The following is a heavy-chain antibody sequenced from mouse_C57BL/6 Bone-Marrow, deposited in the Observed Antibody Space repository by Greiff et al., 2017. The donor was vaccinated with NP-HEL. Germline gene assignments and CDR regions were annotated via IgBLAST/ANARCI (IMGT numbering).Heavy chain of an antibody. V-gene: IGHV5-6*01. D-gene: IGHD2-3*01. J-gene: IGHJ4*01. CDR1: GFTFSSYG. Sequence: EVKVVESGGDLVKPGGSLKLSCAASGFTFSSYGMSWVRQTPDKRLEWVATISSGGSYTYYPDSVKGRFTISSDNAKNTLYLQMSSLKSEDTAMYYCARDGYYYAMDYWGQGTSVTVSS. CDR3: ARDGYYYAMDY. CDR2: ISSGGSYT.